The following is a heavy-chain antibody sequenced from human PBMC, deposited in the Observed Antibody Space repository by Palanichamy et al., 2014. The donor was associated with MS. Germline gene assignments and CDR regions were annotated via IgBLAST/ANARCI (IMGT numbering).Heavy chain of an antibody. D-gene: IGHD2-8*02. J-gene: IGHJ4*02. Sequence: QVQLQESGPGLVKPSETLSLTCTVSGGSISMPESYWNWIRLSPGKEPQWIGYIFHTGGTNYHSSLRSRVTISVDTSKNQFSLKLTSVTAADTAVYYCARGELVAKGAFDYWGQGALVTVSS. CDR3: ARGELVAKGAFDY. V-gene: IGHV4-61*08. CDR2: IFHTGGT. CDR1: GGSISMPESY.